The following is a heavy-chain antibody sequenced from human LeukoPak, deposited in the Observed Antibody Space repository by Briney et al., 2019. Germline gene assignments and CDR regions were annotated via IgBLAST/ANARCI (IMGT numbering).Heavy chain of an antibody. CDR3: ARTGKFDS. J-gene: IGHJ5*01. Sequence: GGSLRLSCAASGFTFSNYWMNWVRQAPGKGLEWVTNIKTDGSETYYVDSVKGRFTISRDNAKNSVYLQMNSLRAEDTAIYYCARTGKFDSWGQGTLVTVSA. CDR1: GFTFSNYW. V-gene: IGHV3-7*05. CDR2: IKTDGSET.